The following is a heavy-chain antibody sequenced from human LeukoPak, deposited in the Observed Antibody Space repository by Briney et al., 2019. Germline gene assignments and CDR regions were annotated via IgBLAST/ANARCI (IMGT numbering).Heavy chain of an antibody. V-gene: IGHV3-7*01. D-gene: IGHD2-21*02. CDR3: ARDQVGGHYQF. Sequence: GGSLRLSCAASGFTFSNAWMSWVRQAPGKGPEWVANIREDGRKAYYVDSVMGRFTISRDNVKNSLYLQMNYLRAEDTAVYYCARDQVGGHYQFWGQGALVAVSS. CDR1: GFTFSNAW. J-gene: IGHJ4*02. CDR2: IREDGRKA.